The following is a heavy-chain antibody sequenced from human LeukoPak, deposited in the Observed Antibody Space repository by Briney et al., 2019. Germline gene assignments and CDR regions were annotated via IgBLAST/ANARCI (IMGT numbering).Heavy chain of an antibody. D-gene: IGHD3-22*01. CDR1: GFTFSSYA. CDR2: ISGSGGST. V-gene: IGHV3-23*01. Sequence: GGSLRLSCAASGFTFSSYAMSWVRQAPGKGLEWVSAISGSGGSTYYADSVKGRFTISRDNSNYTLHLQMNSLRAEDTAVFYCAKFKGHYYYDSSGYCDNWGQGALVTVSS. J-gene: IGHJ4*02. CDR3: AKFKGHYYYDSSGYCDN.